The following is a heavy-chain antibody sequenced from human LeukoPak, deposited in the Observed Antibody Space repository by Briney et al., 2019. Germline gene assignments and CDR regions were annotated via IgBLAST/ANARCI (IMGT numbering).Heavy chain of an antibody. D-gene: IGHD2-8*02. J-gene: IGHJ4*02. V-gene: IGHV3-30*02. CDR1: GFSFSSFG. CDR3: ARDLTGKYYIAY. CDR2: IGYSGTNT. Sequence: PGGPLRLSCAASGFSFSSFGMHWVRQAPGEGLEWVAYIGYSGTNTHYADSVKGRFTISRDNSKNTVHLQMNSLRAADTALYSCARDLTGKYYIAYWGQGTLVTVSS.